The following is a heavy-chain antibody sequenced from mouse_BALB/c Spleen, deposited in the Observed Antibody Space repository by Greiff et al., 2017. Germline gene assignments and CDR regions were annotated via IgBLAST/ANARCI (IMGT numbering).Heavy chain of an antibody. Sequence: DVKLQESGGGLVKPGGSLKLSCAASGFTFSDYYMYWVRQTPEKRLEWVATISDGGSYTYYPDSVKGRFTISRDNAKNNLYLQMSSLKSEDTAMYYCARGYDEGYYAMDYWGQGTSVTVSS. V-gene: IGHV5-4*02. CDR2: ISDGGSYT. CDR3: ARGYDEGYYAMDY. D-gene: IGHD2-12*01. J-gene: IGHJ4*01. CDR1: GFTFSDYY.